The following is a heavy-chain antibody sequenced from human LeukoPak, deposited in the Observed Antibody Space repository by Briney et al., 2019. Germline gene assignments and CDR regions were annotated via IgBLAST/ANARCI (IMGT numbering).Heavy chain of an antibody. J-gene: IGHJ5*02. CDR2: INHSGST. V-gene: IGHV4-34*01. D-gene: IGHD3-10*01. CDR1: GGSFTGYY. CDR3: ARRYGSGSLLGSWFDR. Sequence: SETLSLTCAVYGGSFTGYYWSWIRQPPGKGLEWIGEINHSGSTNYNPSLKSRVTISVDTSKNQFTLKLSSVTAADTAVYYCARRYGSGSLLGSWFDRWGQGTLVTVCS.